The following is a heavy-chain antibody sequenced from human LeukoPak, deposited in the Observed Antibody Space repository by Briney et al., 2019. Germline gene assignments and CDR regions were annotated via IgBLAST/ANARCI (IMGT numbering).Heavy chain of an antibody. CDR2: ISSSSSTI. CDR1: GFTFSSYS. V-gene: IGHV3-48*01. CDR3: AKGWGIAAAGTIWFDP. J-gene: IGHJ5*02. D-gene: IGHD6-13*01. Sequence: GGSLRLSCAASGFTFSSYSMNWVRQAPGKGLEWVSYISSSSSTIYYADSVKGRFTISRDNSKNTLYLQMNSLRAEDTAVYYCAKGWGIAAAGTIWFDPWGQGTLVTVSS.